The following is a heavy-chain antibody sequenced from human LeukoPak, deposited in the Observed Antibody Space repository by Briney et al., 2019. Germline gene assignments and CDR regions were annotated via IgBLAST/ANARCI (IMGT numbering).Heavy chain of an antibody. D-gene: IGHD3-10*01. J-gene: IGHJ3*02. Sequence: GGSLRLSCAASGFAFSSNGMHWVRQAPGKGLEWVVVISYDGSNKYYADSVKGRFTISRDNSKNTLYLQMNSLRAEDTAVYYCANGYYYGSGSYYKEAFDIWGQGTMVTVSS. CDR3: ANGYYYGSGSYYKEAFDI. V-gene: IGHV3-30*18. CDR1: GFAFSSNG. CDR2: ISYDGSNK.